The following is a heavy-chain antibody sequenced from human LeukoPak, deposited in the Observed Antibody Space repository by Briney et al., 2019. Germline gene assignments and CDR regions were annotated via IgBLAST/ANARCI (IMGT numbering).Heavy chain of an antibody. CDR1: GGSIGSYY. V-gene: IGHV4-39*01. CDR3: ASSASLSGDFWSGYYYYFDY. J-gene: IGHJ4*02. CDR2: IYYSGST. D-gene: IGHD3-3*01. Sequence: SETLSLTCTVSGGSIGSYYWGWIRQPPGKGLEWIGSIYYSGSTYYNPSLKSRVTISVDTSKNQFSLKLSSVTAADTAVYYCASSASLSGDFWSGYYYYFDYWGQGTLVTVSS.